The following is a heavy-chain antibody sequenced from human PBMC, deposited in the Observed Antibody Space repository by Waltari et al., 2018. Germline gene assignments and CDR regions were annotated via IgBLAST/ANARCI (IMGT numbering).Heavy chain of an antibody. Sequence: QVQRVRCSPEVKRPGPALKVSCTASVFTLPAYSMYSGRQAPGRGREWMGRINPYSGVTAYAQKFPGSSTRTRDTANSTAYRELNKLISEDSAAYYCATAPDAVQINYWGQGTLVTVSS. CDR3: ATAPDAVQINY. J-gene: IGHJ4*02. CDR2: INPYSGVT. V-gene: IGHV1-2*02. CDR1: VFTLPAYS. D-gene: IGHD2-2*01.